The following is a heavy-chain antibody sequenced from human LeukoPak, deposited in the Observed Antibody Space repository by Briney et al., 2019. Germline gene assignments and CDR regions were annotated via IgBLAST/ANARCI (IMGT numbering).Heavy chain of an antibody. V-gene: IGHV3-23*01. CDR2: IGGSGGST. D-gene: IGHD2-2*02. CDR1: GFTFSSYA. Sequence: GGSLRLSCAASGFTFSSYAMSWVRQAPGKGLEWVSAIGGSGGSTYYADSVKGRFTISRDNSKNTLYLQMNSLRAEDTAVYYCARAAGYQLLYGYYYYMDVWGKGTTVTVSS. CDR3: ARAAGYQLLYGYYYYMDV. J-gene: IGHJ6*03.